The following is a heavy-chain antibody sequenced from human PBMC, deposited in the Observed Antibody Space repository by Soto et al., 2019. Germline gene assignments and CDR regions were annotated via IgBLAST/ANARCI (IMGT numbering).Heavy chain of an antibody. CDR1: GFTFSSYA. Sequence: EVQLLESGGGLVQPGGSLRLSCAASGFTFSSYAMSWVRQAPGKGLEWVSAISGSGGSTYYADSVKGRFTISRDNSKNTLYLQMNSLRAEDTAGYYCAKPSRQPYYYYYMDVWGKGTTVTVSS. CDR3: AKPSRQPYYYYYMDV. J-gene: IGHJ6*03. V-gene: IGHV3-23*01. CDR2: ISGSGGST.